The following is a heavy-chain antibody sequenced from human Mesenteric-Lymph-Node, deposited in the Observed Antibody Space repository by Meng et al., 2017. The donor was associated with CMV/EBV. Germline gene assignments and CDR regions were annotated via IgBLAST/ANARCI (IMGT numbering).Heavy chain of an antibody. V-gene: IGHV1-2*02. Sequence: ASVKVSCKASGYIFTGYYMHWVRQAPGQGPEWMGWINPNSDGPIYAQKFQGRVTMTRDTSISTAYMELSSLTSDDTAMYYCARADHYDSSGYLIGQWGQGTLVTAPQ. J-gene: IGHJ4*02. D-gene: IGHD3-22*01. CDR2: INPNSDGP. CDR3: ARADHYDSSGYLIGQ. CDR1: GYIFTGYY.